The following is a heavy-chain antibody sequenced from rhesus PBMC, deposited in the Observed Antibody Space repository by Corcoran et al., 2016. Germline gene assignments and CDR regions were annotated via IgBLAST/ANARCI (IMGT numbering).Heavy chain of an antibody. CDR2: ISSPGKTI. D-gene: IGHD6-25*01. CDR3: ARDQGFGSFAFDY. V-gene: IGHV3-183*01. Sequence: EVQLVESGGGLVTPGASLLLSCAASGSTFGGYGMHCVRPAPGTGLEWVAFISSPGKTIYYAASLRGLFTISRANAKNSVSLQMNSLRAEDTAVYYCARDQGFGSFAFDYWGQGVLVTVSS. J-gene: IGHJ4*01. CDR1: GSTFGGYG.